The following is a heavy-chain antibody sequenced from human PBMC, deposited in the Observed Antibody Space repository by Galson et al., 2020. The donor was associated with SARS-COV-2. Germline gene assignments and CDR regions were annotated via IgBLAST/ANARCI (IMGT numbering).Heavy chain of an antibody. Sequence: SETLSLTCTVSGGSISSGGYYWSWIRQHPGKGLEWIGYIYYSGSTYYNPSLKSRVTISVDTSKNQFSLKLSSVTAADTAVYYCARGCITMIVVSHPFDYWGQGTLVTVSS. CDR2: IYYSGST. CDR3: ARGCITMIVVSHPFDY. D-gene: IGHD3-22*01. V-gene: IGHV4-31*03. CDR1: GGSISSGGYY. J-gene: IGHJ4*02.